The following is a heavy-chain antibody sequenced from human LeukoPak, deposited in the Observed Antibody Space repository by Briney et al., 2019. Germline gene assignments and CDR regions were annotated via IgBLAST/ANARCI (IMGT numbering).Heavy chain of an antibody. J-gene: IGHJ3*02. D-gene: IGHD4-17*01. CDR1: GYTFTGYY. V-gene: IGHV1-2*02. CDR2: INPNSGGT. Sequence: ASVKVSCKASGYTFTGYYMHWVRQAPGQGLEWMGWINPNSGGTNYAQKFQGRVTVTRDTSISTAYMELSRLRSDDTAVYYCARDPSSTGSDAFDIWGQGTMVTVSS. CDR3: ARDPSSTGSDAFDI.